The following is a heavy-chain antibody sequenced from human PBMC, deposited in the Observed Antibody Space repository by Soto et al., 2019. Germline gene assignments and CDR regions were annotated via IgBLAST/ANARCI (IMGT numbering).Heavy chain of an antibody. CDR2: IIGMFGTT. D-gene: IGHD3-22*01. CDR3: ARSPNYYDSSGFDS. Sequence: QVQLVQSGAEVKKPGSSVKVSCKASGGKFSSNAISWVRQAPGQGLEWMGGIIGMFGTTNYAQKFQGRITITADEVPSTAYMELSSLRSEDTAVYFCARSPNYYDSSGFDSWGQGTLVTVSS. CDR1: GGKFSSNA. J-gene: IGHJ4*02. V-gene: IGHV1-69*12.